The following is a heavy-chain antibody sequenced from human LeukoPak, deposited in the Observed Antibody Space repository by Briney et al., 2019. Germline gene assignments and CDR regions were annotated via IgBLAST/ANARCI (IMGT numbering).Heavy chain of an antibody. V-gene: IGHV4-39*01. CDR3: ASTLRFLPYRRFDY. CDR2: IYQSGSGSS. J-gene: IGHJ4*02. D-gene: IGHD3-3*01. CDR1: GGSIISSNYY. Sequence: PSETLSLICSVSGGSIISSNYYWGWIRQPPGKGLEWIGSIYQSGSGSSYHNPSLKSRVTIFGDTSKNQFFLRLSSVTAADTAVYYCASTLRFLPYRRFDYWGQGTLVTVPS.